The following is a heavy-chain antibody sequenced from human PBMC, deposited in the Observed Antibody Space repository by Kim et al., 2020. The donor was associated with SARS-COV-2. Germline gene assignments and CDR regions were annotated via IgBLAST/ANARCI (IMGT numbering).Heavy chain of an antibody. CDR2: IIPIFGTA. V-gene: IGHV1-69*13. CDR3: ARDRDYSNKVPYNWFDP. J-gene: IGHJ5*02. CDR1: GGTFSSYA. D-gene: IGHD4-4*01. Sequence: SVKVSCKASGGTFSSYAISWVRQAPGQGLEWMGGIIPIFGTANYAQKFQGRVTITADESTSTAYMELSSLRSEDTAVYYRARDRDYSNKVPYNWFDPWGQGTLVTVSS.